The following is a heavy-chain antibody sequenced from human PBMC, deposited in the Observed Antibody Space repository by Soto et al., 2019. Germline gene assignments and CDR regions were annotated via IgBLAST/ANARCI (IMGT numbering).Heavy chain of an antibody. CDR3: ARGQVTVYYDSSGFPAPLDY. CDR1: GGSFSGYY. J-gene: IGHJ4*02. D-gene: IGHD3-22*01. V-gene: IGHV4-34*01. CDR2: INHSGST. Sequence: QVQLQQWGAGLLKPSETLSLTCAVYGGSFSGYYWSWIRQPPGKGLEWIGEINHSGSTNYNPSLKSRVTISVDTSKNQFSLKLSSVTAADTAVYYCARGQVTVYYDSSGFPAPLDYWGQGTLVTVSS.